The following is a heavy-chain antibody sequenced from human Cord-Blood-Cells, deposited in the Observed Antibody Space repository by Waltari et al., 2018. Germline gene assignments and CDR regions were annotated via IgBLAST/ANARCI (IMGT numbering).Heavy chain of an antibody. CDR2: ISGSVGST. V-gene: IGHV3-23*04. D-gene: IGHD2-15*01. Sequence: EVQLVESGGGLVQPGGSLRLSCAASGFTFSSYAMSWVRQAPGEGGAWVSAISGSVGSTYYADSVKGRFTISRDNSKNTLYLQMNSLRAEDTAVYYCAKAPLAGVGAFDIWGQGTMVTVSS. CDR3: AKAPLAGVGAFDI. CDR1: GFTFSSYA. J-gene: IGHJ3*02.